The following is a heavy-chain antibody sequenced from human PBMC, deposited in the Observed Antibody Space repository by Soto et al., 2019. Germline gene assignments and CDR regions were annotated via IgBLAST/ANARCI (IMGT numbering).Heavy chain of an antibody. V-gene: IGHV1-3*01. CDR1: GYTFTHYA. D-gene: IGHD1-26*01. CDR2: INAGHGTT. Sequence: ASVKVSCKTSGYTFTHYAIHWVRQAPGQSLEWMGWINAGHGTTQYSPKFQGSASITRDTSATTAAMELNNLRSQDTAVYSCERSTYSGNYYVPYDYWGQGTRVTVS. CDR3: ERSTYSGNYYVPYDY. J-gene: IGHJ4*02.